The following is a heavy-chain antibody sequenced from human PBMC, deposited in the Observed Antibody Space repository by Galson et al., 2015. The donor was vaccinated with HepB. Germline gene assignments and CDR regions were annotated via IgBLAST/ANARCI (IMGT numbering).Heavy chain of an antibody. J-gene: IGHJ2*01. CDR1: GFAFSSSP. D-gene: IGHD2/OR15-2a*01. V-gene: IGHV3-21*06. Sequence: SLRLSCAGSGFAFSSSPMKWVRQAPGKGLEWVSSISTSSTYIYYADSVKGRFTISRDNGKNSLYLQMNSLRADDTAVYYCARIALQVRWYLDLWGRGTLVTVSS. CDR3: ARIALQVRWYLDL. CDR2: ISTSSTYI.